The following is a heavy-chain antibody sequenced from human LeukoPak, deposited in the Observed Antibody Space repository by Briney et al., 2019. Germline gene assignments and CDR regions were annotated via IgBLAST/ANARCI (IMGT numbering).Heavy chain of an antibody. J-gene: IGHJ4*02. CDR1: GFNVAAYA. Sequence: GGSLRLSCAASGFNVAAYAMYWVRQPPGKSLEWVSLISGDSDNKYSAASVKGRFTISGDNSKNSLFLQMNSLTTEDTALYYCAIAYESGSFYRAFAYWGQGALVTVSS. CDR2: ISGDSDNK. D-gene: IGHD3-10*01. CDR3: AIAYESGSFYRAFAY. V-gene: IGHV3-43*02.